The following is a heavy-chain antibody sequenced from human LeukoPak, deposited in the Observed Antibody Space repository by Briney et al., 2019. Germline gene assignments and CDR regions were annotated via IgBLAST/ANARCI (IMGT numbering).Heavy chain of an antibody. CDR1: GFTFSSYN. CDR2: ISSSSTYI. CDR3: ARYYRSSLGNWFDP. D-gene: IGHD6-13*01. V-gene: IGHV3-21*01. J-gene: IGHJ5*02. Sequence: PGGSLRLSCAASGFTFSSYNMNWVRQAPGKGLEWVSSISSSSTYIYYAESMKGRFTISRDNAKNSLYLQMNSLRAEDTAVYYCARYYRSSLGNWFDPWGQGTLVTVSS.